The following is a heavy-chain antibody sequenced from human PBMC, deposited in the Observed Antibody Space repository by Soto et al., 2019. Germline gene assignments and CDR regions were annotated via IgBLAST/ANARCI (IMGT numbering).Heavy chain of an antibody. J-gene: IGHJ4*02. CDR1: GFTFRTFG. D-gene: IGHD1-1*01. V-gene: IGHV3-33*01. CDR3: VTGNHNVFDY. CDR2: IWNDGSKK. Sequence: QVLLVETGGGVVQPGRSLRLSCAASGFTFRTFGMHWVRQAPGKGLEWVSVIWNDGSKKFYADSVKGRFTISRDNSNNTLYLQRDSLRPEDKAVYYCVTGNHNVFDYWGQGTLVTVSS.